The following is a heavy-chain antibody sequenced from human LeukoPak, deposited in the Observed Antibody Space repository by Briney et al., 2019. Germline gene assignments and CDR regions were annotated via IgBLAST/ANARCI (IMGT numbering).Heavy chain of an antibody. Sequence: LEWIGSISYSGRTFYKPSLTSRVAISIDASKSQFSLRLSSVTAADTAVYYCVRETSSSAHYWGQGTLVTVSP. CDR3: VRETSSSAHY. CDR2: ISYSGRT. D-gene: IGHD6-6*01. J-gene: IGHJ4*02. V-gene: IGHV4-39*07.